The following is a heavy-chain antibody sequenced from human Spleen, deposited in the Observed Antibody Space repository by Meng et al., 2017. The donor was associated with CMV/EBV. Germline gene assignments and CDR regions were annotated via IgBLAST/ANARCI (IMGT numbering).Heavy chain of an antibody. V-gene: IGHV3-7*03. Sequence: GGSLRLSCAASGFIFSSYWLSWVRQAPGKGLEWVAKMRPDGTEKFYVDSVKGRFIISRDNAKNSQYLQMNSLRAEDTAVYYCARDFWSGYWSWGQGTLVTVSS. CDR1: GFIFSSYW. CDR3: ARDFWSGYWS. D-gene: IGHD3-3*01. CDR2: MRPDGTEK. J-gene: IGHJ5*02.